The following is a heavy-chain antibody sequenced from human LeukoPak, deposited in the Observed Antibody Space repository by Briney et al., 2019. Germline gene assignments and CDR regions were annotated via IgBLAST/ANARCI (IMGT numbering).Heavy chain of an antibody. V-gene: IGHV4-59*01. Sequence: PSETLSLTCTVSGGSISSYYWSWLRQPPGKGLEWMGYIYYSGSTNYNPSLKSRVTISVDTSKNQFALKLSSVTAADTAVYYCARGNIAVAGTDYWGQGTLVTVSS. CDR3: ARGNIAVAGTDY. J-gene: IGHJ4*02. D-gene: IGHD6-19*01. CDR2: IYYSGST. CDR1: GGSISSYY.